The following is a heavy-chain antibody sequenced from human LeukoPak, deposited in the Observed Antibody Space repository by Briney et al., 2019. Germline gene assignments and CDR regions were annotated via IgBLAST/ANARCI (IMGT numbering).Heavy chain of an antibody. CDR2: IYYGRTT. D-gene: IGHD4/OR15-4a*01. CDR1: GDSISSSSHH. V-gene: IGHV4-39*01. Sequence: SETLSLTCTVSGDSISSSSHHWGWIRQSPGKGLEWIGSIYYGRTTYYNPSLNNRVSISVVTSKNQFSLQLNSMSAADTAVYYCVRHDGRGGATMGALDSWGQGSLVTVSS. J-gene: IGHJ4*02. CDR3: VRHDGRGGATMGALDS.